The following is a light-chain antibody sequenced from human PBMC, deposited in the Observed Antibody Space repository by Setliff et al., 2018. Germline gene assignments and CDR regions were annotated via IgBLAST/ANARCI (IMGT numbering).Light chain of an antibody. V-gene: IGLV1-47*01. CDR3: AAWDDSLSGQV. Sequence: QSALTQPPSASGTPGQRVTISCSGSSSNIGSNYVYWYQQLPGTAPKLLIYRNNQRPSGVPDRFSGSKSGTSASLAISGLRSEDEADYYCAAWDDSLSGQVFGGGTKGTVL. CDR1: SSNIGSNY. CDR2: RNN. J-gene: IGLJ2*01.